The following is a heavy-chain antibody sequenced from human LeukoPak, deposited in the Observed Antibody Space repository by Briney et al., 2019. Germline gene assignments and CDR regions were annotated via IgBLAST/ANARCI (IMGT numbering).Heavy chain of an antibody. CDR1: GNSISSGDNY. Sequence: SETLSLTCTVSGNSISSGDNYWSWIRQPAGKGLEWIGRIYTSGSTNYNPSLKSRVTISGDTSKNQFSLRLSSVTAADTAVYYCARDTYYYDSSGYYRFDYWGQGTLVTVSS. D-gene: IGHD3-22*01. V-gene: IGHV4-61*02. CDR2: IYTSGST. CDR3: ARDTYYYDSSGYYRFDY. J-gene: IGHJ4*02.